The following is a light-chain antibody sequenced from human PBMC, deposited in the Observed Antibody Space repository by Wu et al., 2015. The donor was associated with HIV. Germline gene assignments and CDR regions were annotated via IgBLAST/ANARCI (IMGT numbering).Light chain of an antibody. CDR3: HQFYIHPRS. Sequence: QLTQSPDSLSASVGDRVTIVCRASQGINNYLAWYQQKPGNAPNLLIYGASTLQGGVPSRFSGSGSGTNFSLTISSLQPEDSATYYCHQFYIHPRSFGQGTKLEIK. CDR2: GAS. CDR1: QGINNY. V-gene: IGKV1-9*01. J-gene: IGKJ2*03.